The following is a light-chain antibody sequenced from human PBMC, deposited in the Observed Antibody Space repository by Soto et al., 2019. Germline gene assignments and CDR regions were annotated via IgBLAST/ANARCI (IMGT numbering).Light chain of an antibody. CDR1: QPISTY. Sequence: DIQMTQSPSSLSASEGDRVIITCRASQPISTYLNWFQQKPGKAPKVLIYGASTLHRGVPSRFSGSGSETDFTLTITSLQPEDFATYYCQHSYSRTFGQGTKVDIK. CDR2: GAS. V-gene: IGKV1-39*01. J-gene: IGKJ1*01. CDR3: QHSYSRT.